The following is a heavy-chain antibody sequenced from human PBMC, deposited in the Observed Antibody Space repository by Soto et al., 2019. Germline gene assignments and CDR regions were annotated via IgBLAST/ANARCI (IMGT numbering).Heavy chain of an antibody. CDR2: ISSSSSYI. D-gene: IGHD6-6*01. CDR3: ARGPPEGMYSSSTYYCYYGMDV. CDR1: GFTFISYI. V-gene: IGHV3-21*01. J-gene: IGHJ6*02. Sequence: EVQLVESGGGLANPGGSRRLSCAASGFTFISYIMNWVRQAPGKGLEWVSSISSSSSYIYYADSLKGRFTTSRDNAKNSLYLQMNSLRAEDTAVYYCARGPPEGMYSSSTYYCYYGMDVWGPGNTVTVS.